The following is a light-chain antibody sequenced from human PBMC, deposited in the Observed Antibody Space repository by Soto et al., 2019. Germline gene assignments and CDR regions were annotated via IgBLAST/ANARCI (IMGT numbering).Light chain of an antibody. CDR1: QGINNY. J-gene: IGKJ3*01. V-gene: IGKV1-27*01. CDR2: GAS. CDR3: QKYNSAPRT. Sequence: DVQMTQSPSSLSASVGDRVTITCRASQGINNYLAWYQQKPEKVPTLLVYGASTLQSGVPSRFSGSGSGTDFTLTISSLQPEDVATYYCQKYNSAPRTFGPGTKVDLK.